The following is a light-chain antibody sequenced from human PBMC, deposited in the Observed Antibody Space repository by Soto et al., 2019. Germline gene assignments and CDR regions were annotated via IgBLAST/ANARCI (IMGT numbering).Light chain of an antibody. V-gene: IGLV2-14*01. Sequence: QYALTQPASVSGSPGQSITISCTGTSSDVGGYNYVSWYQQHPVKAPKLMIYEVTNRPSGVSNRFSGSKSGNTASLTISGLQAEDEADYYCSSYTSSSTLNWVFGGGTKLTVL. CDR2: EVT. J-gene: IGLJ3*02. CDR3: SSYTSSSTLNWV. CDR1: SSDVGGYNY.